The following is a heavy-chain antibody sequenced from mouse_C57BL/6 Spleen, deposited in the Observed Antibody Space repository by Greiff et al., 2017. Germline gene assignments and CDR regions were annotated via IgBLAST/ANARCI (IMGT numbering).Heavy chain of an antibody. CDR2: IWSDGST. J-gene: IGHJ4*01. CDR3: AREDSIYDYAMDY. D-gene: IGHD1-3*01. Sequence: QVQLKESGPGLVAPSQSLSITCTVSGFSLTSYGVHWVRQTPGKGLEWLVVIWSDGSTTYNSALKSRLSISKDNSKSQVFLKMNSLQTDDTAMYYCAREDSIYDYAMDYWGQGTSVTVSS. V-gene: IGHV2-6*03. CDR1: GFSLTSYG.